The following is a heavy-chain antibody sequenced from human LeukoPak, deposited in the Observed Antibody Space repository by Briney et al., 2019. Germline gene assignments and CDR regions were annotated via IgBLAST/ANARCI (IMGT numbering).Heavy chain of an antibody. Sequence: ASVTVSFTASGYTFTVYYMHWVRQAPGQGLEWVGWINPNSGGTNYAQKFQGRVTMTRDTSISTAYMELSRLRSDDTAVYYCAREGDDSSGSFDYWGQGTLVTVSS. CDR1: GYTFTVYY. J-gene: IGHJ4*02. CDR3: AREGDDSSGSFDY. CDR2: INPNSGGT. V-gene: IGHV1-2*02. D-gene: IGHD3-22*01.